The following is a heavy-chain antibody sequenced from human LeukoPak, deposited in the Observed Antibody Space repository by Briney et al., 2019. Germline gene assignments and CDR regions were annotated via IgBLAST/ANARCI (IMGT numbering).Heavy chain of an antibody. CDR2: IYYTGST. D-gene: IGHD6-13*01. J-gene: IGHJ4*02. V-gene: IGHV4-59*08. Sequence: SETLSLTCTVSGGSIISSNWSWIRQPPGKGLEWIGYIYYTGSTNYNPSLKSRVTISVDTSKNQFSLNLSSVTAADTAVYYCARTFPYSATGNWGQGTLVTVFS. CDR3: ARTFPYSATGN. CDR1: GGSIISSN.